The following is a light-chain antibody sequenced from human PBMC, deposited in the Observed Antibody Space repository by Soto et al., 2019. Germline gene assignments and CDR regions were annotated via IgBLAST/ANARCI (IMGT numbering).Light chain of an antibody. CDR2: EVS. CDR1: SSDVGGYNY. Sequence: QSALTQPASVSGSPGQSLTLSCTGTSSDVGGYNYVSWYQQHPGKAPKLLIFEVSNRPSGISTRFSGSKSGNTASLTISGRQAEDEADYYCSSPTSRSNDVVFCGGTKVTVL. V-gene: IGLV2-14*01. J-gene: IGLJ2*01. CDR3: SSPTSRSNDVV.